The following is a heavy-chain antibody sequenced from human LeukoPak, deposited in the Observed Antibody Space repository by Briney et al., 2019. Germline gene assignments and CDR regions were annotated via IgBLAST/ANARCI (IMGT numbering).Heavy chain of an antibody. CDR1: GGSISSGGYY. Sequence: SQTLSLTCTVSGGSISSGGYYWSWIRQHPGKGLEWIGYIYYSGSTYYNPSLKSRVTISVDTSKNQFSLNLSSVTAADTAVYYCARHYGAHRDYYGLDVWGQGTTVTVSS. V-gene: IGHV4-31*03. CDR2: IYYSGST. D-gene: IGHD4-17*01. CDR3: ARHYGAHRDYYGLDV. J-gene: IGHJ6*02.